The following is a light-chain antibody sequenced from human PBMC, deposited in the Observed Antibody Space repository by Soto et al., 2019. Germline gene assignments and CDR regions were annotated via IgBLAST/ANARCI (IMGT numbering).Light chain of an antibody. Sequence: EGATLSCRASQSVTNSYLAWYQQKPGQAPRLLIYGASSRATGIPDRFSGSGSETDFTLTISRLEPEDFAVYYCQQYSSSPPITFGQGTRLEI. CDR3: QQYSSSPPIT. J-gene: IGKJ5*01. V-gene: IGKV3-20*01. CDR2: GAS. CDR1: QSVTNSY.